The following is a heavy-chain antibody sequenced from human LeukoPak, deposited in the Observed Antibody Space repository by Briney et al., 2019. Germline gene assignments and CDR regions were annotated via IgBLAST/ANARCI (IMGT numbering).Heavy chain of an antibody. J-gene: IGHJ4*02. CDR1: GGYLSGNH. Sequence: SETLSLTCAVYGGYLSGNHWTWIRQPPGRGLEWIGEINYRGITKYNPSLKSRVTISTDTSKNQFPLKLSSVTAADTAVYYCARRSDRSGSPLRNWGQGTLVTVSS. CDR2: INYRGIT. D-gene: IGHD3-10*01. CDR3: ARRSDRSGSPLRN. V-gene: IGHV4-34*01.